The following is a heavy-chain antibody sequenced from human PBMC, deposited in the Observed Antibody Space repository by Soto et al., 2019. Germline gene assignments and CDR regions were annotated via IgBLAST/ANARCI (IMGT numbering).Heavy chain of an antibody. Sequence: PSETLSLTCAAYGGSFSGNYWTWVRQPPGKGLEWIGEINHSGSNNYNPSLRNRVTISVDTSKNQFSLKLSSVTAADTAVYYCARHHITIFGVVMGIHWFDPWGQGTLVTVSS. CDR3: ARHHITIFGVVMGIHWFDP. J-gene: IGHJ5*02. CDR2: INHSGSN. D-gene: IGHD3-3*01. CDR1: GGSFSGNY. V-gene: IGHV4-34*01.